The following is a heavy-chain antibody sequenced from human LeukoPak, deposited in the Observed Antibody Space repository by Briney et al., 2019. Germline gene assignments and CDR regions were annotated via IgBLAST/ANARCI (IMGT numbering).Heavy chain of an antibody. CDR1: GFTFSSYE. D-gene: IGHD2-15*01. V-gene: IGHV3-48*03. Sequence: GGSLRLSCAASGFTFSSYEMNWVRQAPGKGLEWVSYISSSGSTIYYADSVKGRFTISRDNAKNSLHLQMNSLRAEDTAVYYCARGVVVVAANDYWGQGTLVTVSS. CDR3: ARGVVVVAANDY. J-gene: IGHJ4*02. CDR2: ISSSGSTI.